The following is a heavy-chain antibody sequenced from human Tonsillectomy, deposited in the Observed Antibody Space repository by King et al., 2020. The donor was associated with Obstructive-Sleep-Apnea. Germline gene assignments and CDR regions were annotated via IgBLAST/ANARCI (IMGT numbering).Heavy chain of an antibody. V-gene: IGHV4-34*01. Sequence: QVQLQQWGAGLLKPSETLSLTCAVYGGSFSGYYWSWIRQPPGKGLEWIGEINHSGSTNYNPSLKSRVTLSVDTSKNQFSLKLGSVTAADTAVYYCARAKGYCSSTSCYPREFDPWGQGTLVTVSS. CDR3: ARAKGYCSSTSCYPREFDP. CDR2: INHSGST. CDR1: GGSFSGYY. J-gene: IGHJ5*02. D-gene: IGHD2-2*01.